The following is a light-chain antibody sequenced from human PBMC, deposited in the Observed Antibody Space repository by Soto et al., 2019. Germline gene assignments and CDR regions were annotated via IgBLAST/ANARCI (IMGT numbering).Light chain of an antibody. CDR1: QTVTSG. V-gene: IGKV3-15*01. J-gene: IGKJ5*01. Sequence: EIVLTQSPGTLPLSRGDTDTLSCSASQTVTSGYLAWYQQKPGQAPRLLIYGVSTRATGIPARFSGSGSGTEFTLTISSLQSEDFAVYYCQQYNNWPLITFGQGTRLEIK. CDR2: GVS. CDR3: QQYNNWPLIT.